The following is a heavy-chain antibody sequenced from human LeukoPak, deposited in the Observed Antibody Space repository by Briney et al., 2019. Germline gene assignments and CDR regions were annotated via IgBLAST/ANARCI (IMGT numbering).Heavy chain of an antibody. D-gene: IGHD7-27*01. CDR2: IFTSSSYI. Sequence: GGSLRLSCAASGFTFSNYSMNWVRQAPGKGLEWVSSIFTSSSYIYYADSVEARFTTSRDNATNSLYLQMNSLRAEDTAVYYCASELGTGGYWGQGTLVAVSS. CDR3: ASELGTGGY. J-gene: IGHJ4*02. CDR1: GFTFSNYS. V-gene: IGHV3-21*01.